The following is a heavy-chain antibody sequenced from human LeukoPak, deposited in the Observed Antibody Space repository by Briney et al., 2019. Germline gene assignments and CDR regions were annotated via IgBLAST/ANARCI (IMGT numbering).Heavy chain of an antibody. Sequence: PSGTMSLTCAVSGGSISSTNWWSWVRQPPGKGLEWIGEIYRSGTTNYKPSLKSRVTISLDKSKNQFSLKLSSVTAADTAVYYCAREGYAHRWFGGNNWFDPWGQGTLVTVSS. CDR1: GGSISSTNW. V-gene: IGHV4-4*02. CDR3: AREGYAHRWFGGNNWFDP. CDR2: IYRSGTT. D-gene: IGHD3-10*01. J-gene: IGHJ5*02.